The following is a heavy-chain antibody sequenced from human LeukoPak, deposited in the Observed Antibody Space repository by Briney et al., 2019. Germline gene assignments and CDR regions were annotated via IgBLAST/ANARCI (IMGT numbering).Heavy chain of an antibody. CDR3: AKDIYDYVDYVRRRNTDC. J-gene: IGHJ4*02. CDR1: GFTFSSYW. Sequence: PGGSLRLSCAASGFTFSSYWMHWVRHTPGKGLVWVSRIKGDGSSTSYADSVKGRFTISRDNAKNTLYLQMNSLRAEDTAVYYCAKDIYDYVDYVRRRNTDCWGEGTLVTVSS. CDR2: IKGDGSST. V-gene: IGHV3-74*01. D-gene: IGHD4-17*01.